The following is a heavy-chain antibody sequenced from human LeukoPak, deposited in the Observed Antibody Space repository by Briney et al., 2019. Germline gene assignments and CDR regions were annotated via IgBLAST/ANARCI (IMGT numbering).Heavy chain of an antibody. V-gene: IGHV1-2*02. Sequence: ASVKVSCKASGYTFTGYYMHWVRQAPGQGLEWMGWINPNSGGTNYAQKFQGRVTMTRDTSISTAYMELSRLRSDDTAVYYCARDQDYYDSSGYYYGLGRSYYYYGMDVWGQGTTVTVSS. CDR3: ARDQDYYDSSGYYYGLGRSYYYYGMDV. J-gene: IGHJ6*02. D-gene: IGHD3-22*01. CDR2: INPNSGGT. CDR1: GYTFTGYY.